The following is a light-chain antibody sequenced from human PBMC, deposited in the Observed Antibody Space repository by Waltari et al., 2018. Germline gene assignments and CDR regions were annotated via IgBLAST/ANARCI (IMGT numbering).Light chain of an antibody. V-gene: IGLV1-47*01. J-gene: IGLJ3*02. CDR3: SSYTSSSTLG. Sequence: QSVLTQPPSASGTPGQRVTISCSGSSSNIGSSFVCWYQHLPGTAPKLLIYRNDQRPAGFPDRFSGSRSGTSASLTISGLQAEDEADYYCSSYTSSSTLGFGGGTKLTVL. CDR1: SSNIGSSF. CDR2: RND.